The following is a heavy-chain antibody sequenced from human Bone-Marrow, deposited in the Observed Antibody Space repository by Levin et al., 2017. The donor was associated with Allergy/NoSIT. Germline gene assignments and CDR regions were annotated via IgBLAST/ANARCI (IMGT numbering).Heavy chain of an antibody. V-gene: IGHV3-9*01. D-gene: IGHD6-19*01. J-gene: IGHJ4*02. CDR2: ISWNSGSI. CDR3: AKGLARAGYSSGWPTGDY. CDR1: GFTFDDYA. Sequence: GGSLRLSCAASGFTFDDYAMHWVRQAPGKGLEWVSGISWNSGSIGYADSVKGRFTISRDNAKNSLYLQMNSLRAEDTALYYCAKGLARAGYSSGWPTGDYWGQGTLVTVSS.